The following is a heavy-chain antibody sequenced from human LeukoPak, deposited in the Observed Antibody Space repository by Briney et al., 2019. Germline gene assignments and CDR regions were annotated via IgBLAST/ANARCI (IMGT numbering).Heavy chain of an antibody. Sequence: EASVRVSCKASGYTFTSYYMHWVRQAPGQGVEWMGLINPTGGSTDYAQKLQGRGTMTTDMPTSTYYMELSSLRSEYTSVYYCARDQRGYCSGGSCHKSNWFDPWGQGTLVTVSS. J-gene: IGHJ5*02. CDR1: GYTFTSYY. V-gene: IGHV1-46*04. CDR3: ARDQRGYCSGGSCHKSNWFDP. CDR2: INPTGGST. D-gene: IGHD2-15*01.